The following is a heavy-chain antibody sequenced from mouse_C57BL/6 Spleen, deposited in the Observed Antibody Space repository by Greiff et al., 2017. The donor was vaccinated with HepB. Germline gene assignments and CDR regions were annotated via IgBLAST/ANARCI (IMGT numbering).Heavy chain of an antibody. Sequence: VQLQQSGAELVKPGASVKISCTASGYAFSSYWMNWVKQRPGKGLEWIGQIYPGDGDTNYNGKFKGKATLTADKSSSTAYMQLSSLISEDSAVYFCARDGGYHYFDYWGQGTTLTVSS. V-gene: IGHV1-80*01. CDR1: GYAFSSYW. CDR3: ARDGGYHYFDY. J-gene: IGHJ2*01. CDR2: IYPGDGDT. D-gene: IGHD2-3*01.